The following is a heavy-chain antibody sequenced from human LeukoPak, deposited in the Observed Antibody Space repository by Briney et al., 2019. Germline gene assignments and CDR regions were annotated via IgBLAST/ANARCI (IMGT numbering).Heavy chain of an antibody. CDR2: ISSSGSTI. CDR1: GFTFSDCY. J-gene: IGHJ6*04. Sequence: GGSLRLSCAASGFTFSDCYMSWIRQAPGKGLEWVSYISSSGSTIYYADSVKGRFTISRDSAKNSLYLQMNSLRAEDTAVYYCARDQEWFQMDVWGKGTTVTVSS. CDR3: ARDQEWFQMDV. D-gene: IGHD3-3*01. V-gene: IGHV3-11*01.